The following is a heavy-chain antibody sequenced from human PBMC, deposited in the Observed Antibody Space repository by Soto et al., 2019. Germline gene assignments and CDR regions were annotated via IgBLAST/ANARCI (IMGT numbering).Heavy chain of an antibody. CDR3: ARGPYCSSTSCYYGWIDP. CDR1: GYTFTSYA. CDR2: INAGNGNT. Sequence: ASVKVSCKASGYTFTSYAMHWVRQAPGQRLEWMGWINAGNGNTKYSQKFQGRVTITRDTSASTAYMELSSLRSEDTAVYYCARGPYCSSTSCYYGWIDPWGQGTLVTVSS. J-gene: IGHJ5*02. V-gene: IGHV1-3*01. D-gene: IGHD2-2*01.